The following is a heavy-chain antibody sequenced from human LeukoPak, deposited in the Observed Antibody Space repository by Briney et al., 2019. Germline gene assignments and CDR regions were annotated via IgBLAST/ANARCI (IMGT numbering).Heavy chain of an antibody. CDR3: PRVRSSGYDFDY. V-gene: IGHV1-69*13. CDR1: GGTFSSYA. Sequence: ASVKVSCKASGGTFSSYAISWVRQAPGQGLEWMGGIIPIFGTANYAQKFQGRVTITADESTSTAYMELSSLRSEDTAVYYCPRVRSSGYDFDYWGQGTLVTVSS. D-gene: IGHD3-22*01. CDR2: IIPIFGTA. J-gene: IGHJ4*02.